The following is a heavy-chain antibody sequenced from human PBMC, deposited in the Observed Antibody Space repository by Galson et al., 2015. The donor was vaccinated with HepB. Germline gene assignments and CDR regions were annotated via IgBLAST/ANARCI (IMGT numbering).Heavy chain of an antibody. V-gene: IGHV1-69*13. D-gene: IGHD3-22*01. J-gene: IGHJ4*02. Sequence: SVKVSCKASGGTFSSYAISWVRQAPGQGLEWMGGIIPIFGTANYAQKFQGRVTITADESTSTAYMELSSLRSEDTAVYYCARDKYYDSSGYYYVGFDYWGQGTLVTVSS. CDR3: ARDKYYDSSGYYYVGFDY. CDR2: IIPIFGTA. CDR1: GGTFSSYA.